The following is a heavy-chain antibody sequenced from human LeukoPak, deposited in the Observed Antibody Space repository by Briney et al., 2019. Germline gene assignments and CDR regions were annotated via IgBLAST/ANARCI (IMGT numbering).Heavy chain of an antibody. Sequence: SETLSLTCTVSGGSISSYYWSWIRQPPGKGLEGIGDIYYSGSTNYNPSLKSRVTISVDRSKNQFSLKLSSVTAADTAVYYCATTRADFWSGYYWFDPWGQGTLVTVSS. CDR1: GGSISSYY. D-gene: IGHD3-3*01. V-gene: IGHV4-59*01. CDR3: ATTRADFWSGYYWFDP. CDR2: IYYSGST. J-gene: IGHJ5*02.